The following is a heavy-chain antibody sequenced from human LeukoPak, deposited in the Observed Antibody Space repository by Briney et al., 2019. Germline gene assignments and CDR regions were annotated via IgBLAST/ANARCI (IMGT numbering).Heavy chain of an antibody. V-gene: IGHV3-33*01. CDR1: GFIFSSYG. J-gene: IGHJ4*02. CDR3: ARDHSSGWYYFDY. Sequence: GGSLRLSCAASGFIFSSYGMHWVRQAPGKGLEWVAVIWSDGSNKYYADSVKGRFTNSRDNSKNTLYLQMNSLRAEDTAVYYCARDHSSGWYYFDYWGQGTLVTVSS. D-gene: IGHD6-19*01. CDR2: IWSDGSNK.